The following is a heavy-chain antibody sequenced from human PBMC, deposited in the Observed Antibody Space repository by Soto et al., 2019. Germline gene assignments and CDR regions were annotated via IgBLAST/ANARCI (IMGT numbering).Heavy chain of an antibody. CDR2: VYYSGTT. D-gene: IGHD6-19*01. CDR1: GGSISSSSYY. V-gene: IGHV4-39*01. J-gene: IGHJ3*02. CDR3: ARRPMVGPVAENAFDI. Sequence: SETLSLTCSVSGGSISSSSYYWNWICQSPGKGLEWIGSVYYSGTTYYNPSLKRRVTISVDTYNQFSLKLSSVTAADTAYYFCARRPMVGPVAENAFDIWGQGTRVTVSS.